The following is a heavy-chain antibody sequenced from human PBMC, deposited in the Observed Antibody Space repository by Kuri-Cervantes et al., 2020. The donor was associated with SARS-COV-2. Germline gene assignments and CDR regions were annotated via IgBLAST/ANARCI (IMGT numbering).Heavy chain of an antibody. J-gene: IGHJ6*02. V-gene: IGHV3-74*01. CDR3: ARDFSGELLFYYYYGMDV. CDR1: GFTFSSYW. Sequence: GESLKISCAASGFTFSSYWMHWVRQAPGKGLVWVSRINSDGSSTSYADSVKGRFTISRDNAKNTLYLQMNSLRAEDTAVYYCARDFSGELLFYYYYGMDVWGQGTTVTVSS. D-gene: IGHD1-26*01. CDR2: INSDGSST.